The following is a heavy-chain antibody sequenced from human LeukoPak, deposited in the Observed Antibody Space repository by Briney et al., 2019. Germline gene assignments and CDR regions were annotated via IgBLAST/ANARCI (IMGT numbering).Heavy chain of an antibody. D-gene: IGHD3-16*02. CDR3: ARDSVSMITFGGVIPRPFDY. J-gene: IGHJ4*02. CDR1: GYTFTSYG. V-gene: IGHV1-18*01. CDR2: ISAYNGNT. Sequence: GASVKVSCEASGYTFTSYGISWVRQAPGQGLEWMGWISAYNGNTNYAQKLQGRVTMTTDTSTSTAYMELRSLRSDDTAVYYCARDSVSMITFGGVIPRPFDYWGQGTLVTVSS.